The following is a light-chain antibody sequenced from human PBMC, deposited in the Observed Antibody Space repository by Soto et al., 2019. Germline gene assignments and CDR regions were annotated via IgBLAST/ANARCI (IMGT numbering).Light chain of an antibody. CDR1: QSFTSRS. CDR2: AAS. CDR3: QQYADWPKT. V-gene: IGKV3-15*01. J-gene: IGKJ1*01. Sequence: EMVFTQSPGTLSLSPGERATLSWRASQSFTSRSLAWYQQKPGLAPRLLIYAASTTAAGVPARFSGSGSGTEFTLTISSLQSEDFAVYFCQQYADWPKTFGQGTKVDIK.